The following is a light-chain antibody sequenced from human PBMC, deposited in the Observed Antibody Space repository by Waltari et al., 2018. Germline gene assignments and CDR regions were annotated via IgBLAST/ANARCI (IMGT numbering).Light chain of an antibody. V-gene: IGLV2-14*03. CDR2: DVS. CDR1: SSHVGGYNS. Sequence: QSALTQPASVSGSPAQSITISCPGTSSHVGGYNSVSWYQQHPGKVPKLMIYDVSNRPSGVSNRFSGSKSGNTASLTITGLQAEDEADYYCSSYTSSSTRVFGGGTKLTVL. J-gene: IGLJ3*02. CDR3: SSYTSSSTRV.